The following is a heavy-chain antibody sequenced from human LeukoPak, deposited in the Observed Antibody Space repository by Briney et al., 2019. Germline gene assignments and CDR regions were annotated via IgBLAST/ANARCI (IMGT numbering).Heavy chain of an antibody. V-gene: IGHV3-9*01. Sequence: GRSLRLSCAASGLTFDDYPMHWVRQAPGKGLEWFSGISWNSGSIGYADSVKGRFTISRDNAKNSLYLQMNSLRAEDTALYYCAKAQYYDILTASFDYWGQGTLVTVSS. CDR2: ISWNSGSI. J-gene: IGHJ4*02. D-gene: IGHD3-9*01. CDR3: AKAQYYDILTASFDY. CDR1: GLTFDDYP.